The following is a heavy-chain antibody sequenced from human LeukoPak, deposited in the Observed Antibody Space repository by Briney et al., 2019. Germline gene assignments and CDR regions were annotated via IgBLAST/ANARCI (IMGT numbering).Heavy chain of an antibody. J-gene: IGHJ6*03. CDR1: GFTFSSYG. Sequence: GGSLRLSCAASGFTFSSYGMHWVRQAPGKGLEWVAVISYDGSNKYYADSVKGRFTISRDNSKNTLYLQMNSLRAEDTAVYYCARDEYCSSTSCYARTFYYYMDVWGKGTTVTVSS. V-gene: IGHV3-30*03. CDR2: ISYDGSNK. CDR3: ARDEYCSSTSCYARTFYYYMDV. D-gene: IGHD2-2*01.